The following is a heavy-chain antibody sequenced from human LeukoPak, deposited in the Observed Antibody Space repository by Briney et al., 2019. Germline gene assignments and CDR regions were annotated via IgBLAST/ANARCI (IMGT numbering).Heavy chain of an antibody. CDR2: ISFDGKKK. D-gene: IGHD2-15*01. CDR3: ASSRGYCSGGSCYSTGIFDY. J-gene: IGHJ4*02. CDR1: GFTFSSYA. Sequence: GGSLRLSCAASGFTFSSYAMHWVRQAPGRGLEWVAVISFDGKKKHYADSVKGRFTISRDNAKNSLYLQMNSLRAEDTAVYYCASSRGYCSGGSCYSTGIFDYWGQGTLVTVSS. V-gene: IGHV3-30*04.